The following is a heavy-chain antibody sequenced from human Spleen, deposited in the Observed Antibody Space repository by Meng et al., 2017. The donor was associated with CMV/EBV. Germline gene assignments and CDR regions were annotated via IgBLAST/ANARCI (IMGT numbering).Heavy chain of an antibody. Sequence: GQLQQWGAGRFTPSQTLSLPCAVYGGSFIGYYWSWIRQPPGKGLEWIGEINHSGSTNSNPSLKSRVTISVDTSKNQFSLKLSSVTAADTAVYYCARVGGSGSYYNVDYWGQGTLVTVSS. CDR2: INHSGST. D-gene: IGHD3-10*01. CDR1: GGSFIGYY. J-gene: IGHJ4*02. V-gene: IGHV4-34*01. CDR3: ARVGGSGSYYNVDY.